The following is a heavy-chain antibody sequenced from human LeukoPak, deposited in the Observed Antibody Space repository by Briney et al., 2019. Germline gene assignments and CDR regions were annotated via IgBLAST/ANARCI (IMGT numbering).Heavy chain of an antibody. J-gene: IGHJ4*02. CDR1: GGSISSGSYY. CDR3: ARGDGTVVDY. CDR2: IYTSGST. V-gene: IGHV4-61*02. D-gene: IGHD4-11*01. Sequence: PSETLSLTCTVSGGSISSGSYYWSWIRQPAGKGLEWIGRIYTSGSTNYNPSLKSRVTISVDTSKNQFSLKLSSVTAAGTAVYYCARGDGTVVDYWGQGTLVTVSS.